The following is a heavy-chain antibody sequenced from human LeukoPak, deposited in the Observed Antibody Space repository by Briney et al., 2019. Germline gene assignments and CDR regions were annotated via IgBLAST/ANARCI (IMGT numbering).Heavy chain of an antibody. J-gene: IGHJ3*02. CDR3: ARRRVYDILTSYAFDI. CDR2: INPNSGGT. CDR1: GYTFTDYY. D-gene: IGHD3-9*01. V-gene: IGHV1-2*02. Sequence: ASVKVSCKASGYTFTDYYMHWVRQAPGQGLEWMGWINPNSGGTNYAQKFQGRVTMTRDTSISTACMELSSLRSDDTTVYYSARRRVYDILTSYAFDIWGQGTMVTVSS.